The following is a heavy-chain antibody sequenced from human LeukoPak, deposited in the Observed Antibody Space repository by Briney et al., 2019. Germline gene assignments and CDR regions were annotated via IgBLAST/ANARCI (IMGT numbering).Heavy chain of an antibody. Sequence: GGSLRLSCAASGFTFSSYSMNWVRQAPGKGLEWVSSISSSSYIYYADSVKGRFTISRDNAKNSLYLQMNSLRAEDTAVYYCARVSLVHYYGSGSLDYWGQGTLVTVSS. V-gene: IGHV3-21*01. D-gene: IGHD3-10*01. CDR1: GFTFSSYS. J-gene: IGHJ4*02. CDR3: ARVSLVHYYGSGSLDY. CDR2: ISSSSYI.